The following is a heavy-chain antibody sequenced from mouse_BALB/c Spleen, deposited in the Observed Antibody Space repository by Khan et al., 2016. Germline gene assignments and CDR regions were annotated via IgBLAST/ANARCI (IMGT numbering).Heavy chain of an antibody. CDR3: ARAWYFDY. Sequence: EVQLQESGPGLVKPSQSLSLTCSVTGYSITSGYYWNWIRQFPGNKLEWMGYISYDGSNNYNPSLKNRISITRDTSQNQFFLTLNSVTTEDTATYYCARAWYFDYWGQGTTLTVSS. CDR2: ISYDGSN. V-gene: IGHV3-6*02. CDR1: GYSITSGYY. J-gene: IGHJ2*01.